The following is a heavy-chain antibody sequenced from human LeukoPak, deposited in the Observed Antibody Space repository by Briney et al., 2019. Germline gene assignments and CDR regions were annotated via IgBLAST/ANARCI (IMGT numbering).Heavy chain of an antibody. D-gene: IGHD6-19*01. CDR1: GYTFTSYD. CDR2: MNPNSGNT. CDR3: ARDRWESSDSGWNYYGMDV. J-gene: IGHJ6*02. Sequence: GASVKVSCKASGYTFTSYDINWVRQATGQGLEWMGWMNPNSGNTGYAQKFQGRVTMTRNTSISTAYMELSSLRSADTAVYYCARDRWESSDSGWNYYGMDVWGQGTTVTVSS. V-gene: IGHV1-8*01.